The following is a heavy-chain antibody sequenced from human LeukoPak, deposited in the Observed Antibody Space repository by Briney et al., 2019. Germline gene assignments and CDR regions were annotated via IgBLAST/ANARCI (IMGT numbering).Heavy chain of an antibody. CDR2: IIPIFGTA. D-gene: IGHD4-17*01. V-gene: IGHV1-69*13. CDR3: ASATVTNYYYYYGMDV. Sequence: SVRVSCKASGGTFSSYAISWVRQAPGQGLEWMGGIIPIFGTANYAQKFQGRVTITADESTSTAYMELSSLRSEDTAVYYCASATVTNYYYYYGMDVWGKGTTVTVSS. CDR1: GGTFSSYA. J-gene: IGHJ6*04.